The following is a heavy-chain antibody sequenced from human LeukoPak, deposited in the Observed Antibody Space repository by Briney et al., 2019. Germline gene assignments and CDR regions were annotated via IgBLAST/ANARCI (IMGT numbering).Heavy chain of an antibody. J-gene: IGHJ4*02. V-gene: IGHV4-39*01. Sequence: SETLSLTCTVSGGSITDTSYFWGWIRQPPGKGLEWIGSIYYRGNTYYSPSLKSRVTLFVDTSKNQFSLELSSVTAADTAIYYCARRKVAAEIDYWGQGTLVTVSS. D-gene: IGHD6-13*01. CDR2: IYYRGNT. CDR1: GGSITDTSYF. CDR3: ARRKVAAEIDY.